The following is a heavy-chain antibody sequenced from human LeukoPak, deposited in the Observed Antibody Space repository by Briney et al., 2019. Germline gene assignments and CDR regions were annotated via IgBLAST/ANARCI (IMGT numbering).Heavy chain of an antibody. D-gene: IGHD3-10*01. V-gene: IGHV3-23*01. CDR2: ISGSGGST. CDR3: AKDTAYYGSGRPN. Sequence: GGSLRLSCAASGFTFSSYAMSWVRQAPGKGLEWVSAISGSGGSTYYADSVKGRFTISRDNSKNTLYLQRNSLRAEDTAVYYCAKDTAYYGSGRPNWGQGTLVTVSS. CDR1: GFTFSSYA. J-gene: IGHJ4*02.